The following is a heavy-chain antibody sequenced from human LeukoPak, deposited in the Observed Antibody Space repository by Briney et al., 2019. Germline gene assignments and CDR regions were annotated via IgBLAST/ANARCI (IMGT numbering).Heavy chain of an antibody. CDR3: ARVGFGELSGYYYGMDV. CDR2: IYHSGST. CDR1: GYSISSGYY. J-gene: IGHJ6*04. Sequence: SETLSLTCAVSGYSISSGYYWGWIRQPPGKGLEWIGSIYHSGSTYYNPSLKSRVTISVDTSKNQFSLKLSSVTAADTAVYYCARVGFGELSGYYYGMDVWGKGTTVTVSS. D-gene: IGHD3-10*01. V-gene: IGHV4-38-2*01.